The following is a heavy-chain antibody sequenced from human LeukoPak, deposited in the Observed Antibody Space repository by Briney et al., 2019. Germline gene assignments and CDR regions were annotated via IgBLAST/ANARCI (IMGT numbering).Heavy chain of an antibody. V-gene: IGHV1-69*13. CDR3: ARGQPGRHSSSWYSPGDY. Sequence: GASVKVSCKASGGTFSSYAISWVRQAPGQGLEWMGGIIPIFGTANYAQKLQGRVTITADESTSTAYMELSSLSSEDTAVYYCARGQPGRHSSSWYSPGDYWGQGTLVTVSS. D-gene: IGHD6-13*01. CDR2: IIPIFGTA. J-gene: IGHJ4*02. CDR1: GGTFSSYA.